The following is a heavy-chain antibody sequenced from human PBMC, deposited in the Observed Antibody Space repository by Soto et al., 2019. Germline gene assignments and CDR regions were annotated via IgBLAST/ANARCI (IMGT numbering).Heavy chain of an antibody. V-gene: IGHV1-69*13. CDR3: ARHDCSGGSCKIYYYGMEV. Sequence: SVRVSCKASGVIFSSYAISWVRQAPLQVLEWMVDIIPIFGTANYAQKFQGRVTITADESTSTAYMELSSLRSEDTAVYYCARHDCSGGSCKIYYYGMEVWGPGTPVTVSS. CDR1: GVIFSSYA. D-gene: IGHD2-15*01. J-gene: IGHJ6*01. CDR2: IIPIFGTA.